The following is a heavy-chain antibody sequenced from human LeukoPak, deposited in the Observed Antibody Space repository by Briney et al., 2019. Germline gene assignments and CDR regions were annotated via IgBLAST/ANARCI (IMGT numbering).Heavy chain of an antibody. Sequence: SVKVSCKASGGTFSSYAISWVRPAPGQGLEWMGRIIPILGIANYAQKFQGRVTITADKSTSTAYMELSSLRSEDTAVYYCARAPGSPSGAFDIWGQGTMVTVSS. CDR1: GGTFSSYA. J-gene: IGHJ3*02. CDR3: ARAPGSPSGAFDI. CDR2: IIPILGIA. V-gene: IGHV1-69*04. D-gene: IGHD6-25*01.